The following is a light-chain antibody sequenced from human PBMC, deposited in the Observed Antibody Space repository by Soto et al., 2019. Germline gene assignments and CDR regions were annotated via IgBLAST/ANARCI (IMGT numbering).Light chain of an antibody. Sequence: QSALTQPASVSGSPGQSITIACTGTNRDVGSYNLVSWYQQRPGEAPKLIISEVRNRPSGVPDRFSGSKSGTSASLAITGLQAEDEADFYCQSHDSSLSAYVFGTGTKVTVL. CDR3: QSHDSSLSAYV. CDR1: NRDVGSYNL. J-gene: IGLJ1*01. V-gene: IGLV2-14*01. CDR2: EVR.